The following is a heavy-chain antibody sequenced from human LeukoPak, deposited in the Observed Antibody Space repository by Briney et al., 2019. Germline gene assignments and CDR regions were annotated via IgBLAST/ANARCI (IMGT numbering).Heavy chain of an antibody. CDR1: GYTFTGYY. CDR3: AREESYGDYAWFDP. CDR2: INPNSGGT. Sequence: ASVKVSCKASGYTFTGYYIHWVRQAPGQGLEWMGWINPNSGGTNYAQKFRGWVTMTRDTSISTAYMEPSRLRSDDTAVYFCAREESYGDYAWFDPWGQGTLVTVSS. D-gene: IGHD4-17*01. V-gene: IGHV1-2*04. J-gene: IGHJ5*02.